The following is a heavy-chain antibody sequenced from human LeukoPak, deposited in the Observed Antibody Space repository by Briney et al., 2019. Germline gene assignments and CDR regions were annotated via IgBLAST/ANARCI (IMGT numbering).Heavy chain of an antibody. J-gene: IGHJ3*02. V-gene: IGHV4-4*07. D-gene: IGHD1-26*01. CDR2: IYTSGST. CDR3: ARSARMGPSGDAFDI. CDR1: GGSISSYY. Sequence: SETLSLTCTVSGGSISSYYWSWIRQPAGKGLEWIGRIYTSGSTNYNPSLKSRVTMSVDTSKNQFSLKLSSVTAADTAVYYCARSARMGPSGDAFDIWGQGTMVTVSS.